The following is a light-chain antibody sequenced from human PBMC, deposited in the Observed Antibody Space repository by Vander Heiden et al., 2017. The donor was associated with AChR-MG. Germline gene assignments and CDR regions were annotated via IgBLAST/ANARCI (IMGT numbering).Light chain of an antibody. V-gene: IGKV3-15*01. Sequence: ELVMTQSPATLSVSPGERATLSCTASHNVNSTLASSHQPPGQAPRLLFHTASTRATGIPARFRGSGSGTELTLTISSLQAEDFAVYYWQQDKNWAYTFGQGTKLEIK. J-gene: IGKJ2*01. CDR1: HNVNST. CDR2: TAS. CDR3: QQDKNWAYT.